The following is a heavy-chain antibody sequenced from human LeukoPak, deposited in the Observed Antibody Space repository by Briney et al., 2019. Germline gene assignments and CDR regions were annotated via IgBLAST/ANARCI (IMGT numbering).Heavy chain of an antibody. CDR2: IYYSGRT. CDR3: ARKITMIGAFDI. Sequence: PSETLSLTCTVSGGSISSYYWSWLRQPPGKGLEWIGYIYYSGRTNYNPSLKSRVTISVDTSKNQFSLKLSSVTAADAAVYYCARKITMIGAFDIWGQGTMVTVSS. J-gene: IGHJ3*02. V-gene: IGHV4-59*01. D-gene: IGHD3-22*01. CDR1: GGSISSYY.